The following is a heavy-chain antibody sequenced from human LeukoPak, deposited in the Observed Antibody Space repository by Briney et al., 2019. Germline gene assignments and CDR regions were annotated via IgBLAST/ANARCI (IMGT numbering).Heavy chain of an antibody. J-gene: IGHJ4*02. CDR2: IKQDGSEQ. D-gene: IGHD1-26*01. CDR1: GFTFDDYT. Sequence: PGGSLRLSCAASGFTFDDYTMSWVRQAPGKGLEWVANIKQDGSEQYYVDSVKGRFTISRDNAKNSLYLQMNSLRIEDTAVYYCARDIVGTPWGQGILVTVSS. CDR3: ARDIVGTP. V-gene: IGHV3-7*01.